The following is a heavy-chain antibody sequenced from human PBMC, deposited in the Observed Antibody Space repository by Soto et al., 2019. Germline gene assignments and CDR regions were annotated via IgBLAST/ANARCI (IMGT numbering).Heavy chain of an antibody. CDR3: AKEAGTIGYYGMDV. D-gene: IGHD6-13*01. J-gene: IGHJ6*02. CDR1: GFTFSSYV. CDR2: ISYDGSNK. V-gene: IGHV3-30*18. Sequence: PGGALRLSCAASGFTFSSYVMHWVRQSPGKGLEWVAVISYDGSNKYYADSVKGRFTISRDNSKNTLYLQMNSLRAEDTAVYYCAKEAGTIGYYGMDVWGQGTTVTVSS.